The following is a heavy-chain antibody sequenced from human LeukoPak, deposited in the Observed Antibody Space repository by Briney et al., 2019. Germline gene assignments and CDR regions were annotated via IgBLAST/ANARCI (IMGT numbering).Heavy chain of an antibody. Sequence: PGGSLRLSCAASGFTFRSYWMHWVRQAPGKGLEWVSRVIRDDSFTNYADSVKGRFTISRGNAKNTLYLQMSSLRAEDTAVYFCVRDGDDFNFDYWGQGSLVTVSS. J-gene: IGHJ4*02. CDR2: VIRDDSFT. D-gene: IGHD5-24*01. V-gene: IGHV3-74*01. CDR3: VRDGDDFNFDY. CDR1: GFTFRSYW.